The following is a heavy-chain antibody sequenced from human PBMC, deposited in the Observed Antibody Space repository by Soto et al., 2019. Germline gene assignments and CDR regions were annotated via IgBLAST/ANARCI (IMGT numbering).Heavy chain of an antibody. Sequence: XESRMISWKSIGNTCTNYGSGLVLQTPGKGLEWMGIIFPGDSDTRYNPSFEGQVTVSADESISTAYLQWNTLKASDTAMYYCVRPNFGALTHFDFWGQGTLVTVYS. CDR3: VRPNFGALTHFDF. CDR1: GNTCTNYG. CDR2: IFPGDSDT. V-gene: IGHV5-51*01. D-gene: IGHD3-16*01. J-gene: IGHJ4*02.